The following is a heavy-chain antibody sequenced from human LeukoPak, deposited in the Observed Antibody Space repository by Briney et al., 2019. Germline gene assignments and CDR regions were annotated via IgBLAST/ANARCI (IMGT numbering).Heavy chain of an antibody. J-gene: IGHJ4*02. Sequence: ASVKVSCKASGYTFTGYYMHWVRQAPGQGLEWMGWINPNSGGTNYAQKFQGRVTMTRDTSISTAYMELSRLRSDDTAVYYCARIPDIVVVPAAMGGDDYWGQGTLDTVSS. D-gene: IGHD2-2*01. CDR3: ARIPDIVVVPAAMGGDDY. V-gene: IGHV1-2*02. CDR1: GYTFTGYY. CDR2: INPNSGGT.